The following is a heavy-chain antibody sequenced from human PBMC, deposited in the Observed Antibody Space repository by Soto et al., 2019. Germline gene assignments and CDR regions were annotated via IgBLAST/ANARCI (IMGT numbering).Heavy chain of an antibody. Sequence: PSETLSLTCRVSGASLNSGNYYCSWIRQFPGNGLEWIGHIYVTGAVDYNPSLRDRITISQDTSERQFSLNLRLVTAADTAVYYCARETAAAVAHYYYYGMDVWGQGTTVTVSS. J-gene: IGHJ6*02. CDR3: ARETAAAVAHYYYYGMDV. D-gene: IGHD6-13*01. CDR1: GASLNSGNYY. CDR2: IYVTGAV. V-gene: IGHV4-31*03.